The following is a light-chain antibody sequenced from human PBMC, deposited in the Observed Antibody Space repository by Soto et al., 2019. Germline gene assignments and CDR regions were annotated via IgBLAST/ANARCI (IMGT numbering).Light chain of an antibody. CDR1: SGHSSYA. CDR2: VNSDGSH. CDR3: QTWGTDSVV. J-gene: IGLJ2*01. V-gene: IGLV4-69*01. Sequence: QLVQTQSPSASASLGASVKLTCTLSSGHSSYAIAWHQQQPEKGPRYLMKVNSDGSHTKGDGIPDRFSGSSSGAECYLTISSLQSEDEADYYCQTWGTDSVVFGGGTKVTVL.